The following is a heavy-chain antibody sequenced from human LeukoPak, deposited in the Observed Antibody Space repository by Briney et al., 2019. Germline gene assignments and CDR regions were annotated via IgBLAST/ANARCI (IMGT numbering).Heavy chain of an antibody. D-gene: IGHD5-18*01. CDR2: IYTSGST. J-gene: IGHJ4*02. CDR1: GGSISSGSYY. Sequence: SETLSLTCTVSGGSISSGSYYWSWIRQPAGKGLEWIGRIYTSGSTNYNPSLKSRVTISVDTSKSQFSLKLSSVTAADTAVYYCARGYSYGHAGLLSFDYWGQGTLVTVSS. V-gene: IGHV4-61*02. CDR3: ARGYSYGHAGLLSFDY.